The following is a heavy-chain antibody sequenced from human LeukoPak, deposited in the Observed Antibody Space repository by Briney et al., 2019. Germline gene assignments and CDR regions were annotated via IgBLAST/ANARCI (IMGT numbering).Heavy chain of an antibody. CDR1: GFSFTDYP. Sequence: GGSLRLSCATAGFSFTDYPMNWVRQAPGKGLEWISNIRTTAEGAKCAYYVDSVKGRVTISRDDGKNTLYLHMNSLRDDDTAVYYCATDQRYAFDYWGQGILVTVSS. J-gene: IGHJ4*02. V-gene: IGHV3-48*02. CDR2: IRTTAEGAKCA. D-gene: IGHD3-9*01. CDR3: ATDQRYAFDY.